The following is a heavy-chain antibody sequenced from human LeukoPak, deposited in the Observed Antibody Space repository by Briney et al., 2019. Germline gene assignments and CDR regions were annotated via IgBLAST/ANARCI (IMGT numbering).Heavy chain of an antibody. CDR3: ARDGSKWNFDY. J-gene: IGHJ4*02. CDR1: GNTFSIDY. D-gene: IGHD6-13*01. CDR2: IIPSGDTT. V-gene: IGHV1-46*01. Sequence: ASVKVSCKASGNTFSIDYMHWVRQAPGQGLEWMGRIIPSGDTTHYAQKFQGRVTITRDTSTSTVYMVLSSLRSEDTAVYYCARDGSKWNFDYWGQGTLVTVSS.